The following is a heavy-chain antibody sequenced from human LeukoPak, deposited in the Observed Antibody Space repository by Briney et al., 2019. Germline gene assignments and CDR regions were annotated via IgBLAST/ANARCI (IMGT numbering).Heavy chain of an antibody. CDR2: IYHSVST. CDR3: ALRGYSYGPGVYFDY. CDR1: GYSISSGYY. Sequence: SETVSLTCTVSGYSISSGYYWGWIRPPPGKGLEWIGRIYHSVSTSYNPSLKSRVPISVDTSKNQFSLKLSSVTAADTAVYYCALRGYSYGPGVYFDYWGQGTLVTVSS. V-gene: IGHV4-38-2*02. D-gene: IGHD5-18*01. J-gene: IGHJ4*02.